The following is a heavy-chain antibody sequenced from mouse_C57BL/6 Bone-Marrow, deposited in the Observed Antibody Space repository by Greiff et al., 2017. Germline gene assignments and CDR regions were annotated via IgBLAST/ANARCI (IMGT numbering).Heavy chain of an antibody. V-gene: IGHV14-4*01. Sequence: VQLQQSGAELVRPGASVKLSCTASGFNIKDDYMHWVKQRPEQGLEWIGWIDPENGDTEYASKFQGKATITADTSSNTAYLQLSSLTSEDTAVYYCTKGRTMVTTGFAYWGQGTLVTVSA. D-gene: IGHD2-2*01. CDR3: TKGRTMVTTGFAY. CDR1: GFNIKDDY. J-gene: IGHJ3*01. CDR2: IDPENGDT.